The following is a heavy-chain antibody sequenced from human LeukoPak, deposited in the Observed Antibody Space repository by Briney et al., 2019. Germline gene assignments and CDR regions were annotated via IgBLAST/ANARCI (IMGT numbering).Heavy chain of an antibody. CDR1: GFTFSTYA. Sequence: QTGGSLRLSCAASGFTFSTYAMNWVRQAPGKGLEWVSTFSGSVDTTYYADSVKGRFTISRDNSKNTLYLQMDSLTAEDTAVYYCAKDQGESSYSFDYWGRGTLVTVSS. CDR2: FSGSVDTT. D-gene: IGHD1-26*01. CDR3: AKDQGESSYSFDY. J-gene: IGHJ4*02. V-gene: IGHV3-23*01.